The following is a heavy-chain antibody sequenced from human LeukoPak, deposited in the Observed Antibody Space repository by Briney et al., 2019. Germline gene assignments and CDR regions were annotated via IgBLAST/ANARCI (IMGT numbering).Heavy chain of an antibody. CDR2: IYYSGST. CDR3: ARMPASGVCYRWYYYYYMDV. CDR1: GGSISSSSYY. Sequence: PSETLSLTCTVSGGSISSSSYYWGWIRQPPGKGLEWIGSIYYSGSTYYNPSLKSRVTISVDTSKNQFSLKLSSVTAADTAVYYCARMPASGVCYRWYYYYYMDVWGKGTTVTVSS. V-gene: IGHV4-39*07. J-gene: IGHJ6*03. D-gene: IGHD2-8*02.